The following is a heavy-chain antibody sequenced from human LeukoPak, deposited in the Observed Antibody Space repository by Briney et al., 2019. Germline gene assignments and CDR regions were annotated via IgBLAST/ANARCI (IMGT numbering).Heavy chain of an antibody. J-gene: IGHJ5*02. CDR1: GYSVSSGYY. CDR2: IYTSGST. Sequence: SETLSLTCAVSGYSVSSGYYWGWIRQPPGKGLEWIGRIYTSGSTNYNPSLKSRVTISVDTSKNQFSLKLSSVTAADTAVYYCASTVFPGGFAPWGQGTLVTVSS. D-gene: IGHD4-11*01. CDR3: ASTVFPGGFAP. V-gene: IGHV4-38-2*01.